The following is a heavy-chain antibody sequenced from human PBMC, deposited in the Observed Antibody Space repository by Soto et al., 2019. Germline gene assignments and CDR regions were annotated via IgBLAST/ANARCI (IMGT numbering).Heavy chain of an antibody. Sequence: EVELLESGGGLVQPGGSLRLSCVASRFTFTSYAMSWVRQAPGKGLEWVAAISASGGATIHADSVKGRLTISGDNSKNTLYLQMNSLRAEDTAVYYGAKDVEGGSLFRGAFDYWGQGTQVTVSS. J-gene: IGHJ4*02. V-gene: IGHV3-23*01. CDR1: RFTFTSYA. D-gene: IGHD1-26*01. CDR3: AKDVEGGSLFRGAFDY. CDR2: ISASGGAT.